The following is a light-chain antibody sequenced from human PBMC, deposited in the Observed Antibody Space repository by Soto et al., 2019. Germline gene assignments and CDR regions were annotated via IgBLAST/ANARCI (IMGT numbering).Light chain of an antibody. CDR3: CSYTRSRTYV. J-gene: IGLJ1*01. CDR2: EVS. Sequence: QSVLTQPASVSGSPGQSITISCTGTSSDVGAYNYVSWFQQHPGKAPKLLIYEVSNRPSGVSYRFSGSKSGSMASLTISGLQAEDEADYYCCSYTRSRTYVFGAGTKVTVL. CDR1: SSDVGAYNY. V-gene: IGLV2-14*01.